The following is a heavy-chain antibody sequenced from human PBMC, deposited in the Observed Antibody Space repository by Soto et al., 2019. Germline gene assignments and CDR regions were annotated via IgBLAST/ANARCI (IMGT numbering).Heavy chain of an antibody. J-gene: IGHJ4*02. Sequence: PSETPSPTCNVPVGSISSCDYYWGWVRHPPGKGLEWIGYIYYSGSTFYNPSLKSRVNISLDTSKNQFSLKLSSVTAAETAVYYCASLDGNYGDLFDFWGQGTLVTASS. CDR2: IYYSGST. D-gene: IGHD4-17*01. V-gene: IGHV4-30-4*01. CDR3: ASLDGNYGDLFDF. CDR1: VGSISSCDYY.